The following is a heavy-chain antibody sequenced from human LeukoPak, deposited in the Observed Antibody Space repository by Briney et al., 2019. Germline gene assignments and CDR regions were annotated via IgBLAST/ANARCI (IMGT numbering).Heavy chain of an antibody. CDR1: GFTFSNAW. CDR3: ARVRGWKYFDY. D-gene: IGHD1-1*01. CDR2: IYSGGTT. Sequence: GGSLRLSCAASGFTFSNAWMSWVRQAPGKGLEWVSVIYSGGTTYYADSVKGRFTISRDNSKNTLSLQMNSLRAEDTAMYYCARVRGWKYFDYWGQGTLVTVSS. V-gene: IGHV3-66*01. J-gene: IGHJ4*02.